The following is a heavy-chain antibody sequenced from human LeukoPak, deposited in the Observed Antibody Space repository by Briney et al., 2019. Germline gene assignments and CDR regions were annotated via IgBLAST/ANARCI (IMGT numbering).Heavy chain of an antibody. J-gene: IGHJ4*02. Sequence: PSETLSLTCTVSDGFISSGGYYWGWIRQHPGKGLEWIVYIYSSGSTYYNPSLKSRVTISGDTSKNQFSLKLSSVTAANTAIYYCARGGGNYYTHSFDYWGQGTLVTVSS. D-gene: IGHD3-10*01. V-gene: IGHV4-31*03. CDR2: IYSSGST. CDR1: DGFISSGGYY. CDR3: ARGGGNYYTHSFDY.